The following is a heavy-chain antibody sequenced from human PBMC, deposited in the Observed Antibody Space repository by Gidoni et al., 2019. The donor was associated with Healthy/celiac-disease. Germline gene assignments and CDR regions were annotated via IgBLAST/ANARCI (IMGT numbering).Heavy chain of an antibody. CDR2: IYYSGST. CDR3: ARLPPGDAFDI. V-gene: IGHV4-39*01. D-gene: IGHD3-10*01. J-gene: IGHJ3*02. Sequence: QLQLQESGPGLVKPSETLSLTCTFSGGSISSSSYYWGWIRQPPGKGLEWIGSIYYSGSTYYNPSLKSRVTISVDTSKNQFSLKLSSVTAADTAVYYCARLPPGDAFDIWGQGTMVTVSS. CDR1: GGSISSSSYY.